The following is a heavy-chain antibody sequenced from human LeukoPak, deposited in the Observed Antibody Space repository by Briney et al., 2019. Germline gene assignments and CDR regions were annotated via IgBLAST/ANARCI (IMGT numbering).Heavy chain of an antibody. V-gene: IGHV3-23*01. CDR1: GFTFSSYA. Sequence: SGGSLRLSCAASGFTFSSYAMTWVRQAPGKGLEWVSSISGSGGNTYYADSVKGRFTISRDNSKNKLYLQMNSLRAEDTAVYYCANENNYYYGMDVWGQGTTVTVSS. CDR2: ISGSGGNT. CDR3: ANENNYYYGMDV. J-gene: IGHJ6*02.